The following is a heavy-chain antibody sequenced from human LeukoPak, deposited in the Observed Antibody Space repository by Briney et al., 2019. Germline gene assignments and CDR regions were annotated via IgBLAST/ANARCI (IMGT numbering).Heavy chain of an antibody. V-gene: IGHV3-64*01. Sequence: GGSLRLSCAASGFSFRTSAMHWVRQAPGKGLEYVSAITSNGGSTYYANSVKGRFTISRDNSKNTLFLQMGSLRAEDMAVYYCARARDYGDYDYWGQGTLFTVSS. CDR1: GFSFRTSA. CDR3: ARARDYGDYDY. CDR2: ITSNGGST. J-gene: IGHJ4*02. D-gene: IGHD4-17*01.